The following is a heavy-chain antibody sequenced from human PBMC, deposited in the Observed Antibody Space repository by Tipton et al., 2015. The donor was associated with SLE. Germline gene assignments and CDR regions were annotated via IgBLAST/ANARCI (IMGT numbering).Heavy chain of an antibody. V-gene: IGHV3-23*01. CDR3: AKDPNYTGTPYYYFDY. CDR1: GFTFSSYA. Sequence: GSLRLSCAASGFTFSSYAMSWVRQAPGKGLEWVSAISGSGGSTYYADSVKGRFTISRDNSKKTLYLQMNSLRAEDTAVYYCAKDPNYTGTPYYYFDYWGQGTLVTVSS. CDR2: ISGSGGST. D-gene: IGHD1/OR15-1a*01. J-gene: IGHJ4*02.